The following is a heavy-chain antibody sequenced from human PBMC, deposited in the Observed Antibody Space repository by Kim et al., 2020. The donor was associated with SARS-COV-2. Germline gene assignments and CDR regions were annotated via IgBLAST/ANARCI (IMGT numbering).Heavy chain of an antibody. Sequence: ASVKVSCKASGYTFTSYGINWVRQAPGQGLEWMGWISAYNCNTNYAQKLQGRLTMTTDTSTSTAYMELRSLRSDDTAVYYCARDREPDFWSGSPDPFDIWGQGTMVTVSS. V-gene: IGHV1-18*01. CDR1: GYTFTSYG. CDR3: ARDREPDFWSGSPDPFDI. D-gene: IGHD3-3*01. CDR2: ISAYNCNT. J-gene: IGHJ3*02.